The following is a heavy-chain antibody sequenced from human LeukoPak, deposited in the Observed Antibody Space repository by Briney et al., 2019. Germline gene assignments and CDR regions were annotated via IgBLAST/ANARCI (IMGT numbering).Heavy chain of an antibody. CDR1: GGTFSSYA. V-gene: IGHV1-69*04. Sequence: ASVKVSCKASGGTFSSYAISWVRQAPGQGLEWMGRIIPILGIANYAQKFQGRVTITADKSTSTAYMELSSLRSEDTAVYYCARANWGSAFDIWGRGTMVTVSS. J-gene: IGHJ3*02. D-gene: IGHD7-27*01. CDR2: IIPILGIA. CDR3: ARANWGSAFDI.